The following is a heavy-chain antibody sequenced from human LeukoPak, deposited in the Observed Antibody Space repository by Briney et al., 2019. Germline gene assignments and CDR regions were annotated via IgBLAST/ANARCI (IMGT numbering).Heavy chain of an antibody. CDR3: ARGPHYYDSSGPDY. D-gene: IGHD3-22*01. CDR2: ISSSSSYI. J-gene: IGHJ4*02. Sequence: PGGSLRLSCAASGFTFSSYEMNWVRQAPGKWLEWVSSISSSSSYIYYADSVKGRFTISRDNAKNSLYLQMNSLRAEDTAVYYCARGPHYYDSSGPDYWGQGTLVTVSS. V-gene: IGHV3-21*01. CDR1: GFTFSSYE.